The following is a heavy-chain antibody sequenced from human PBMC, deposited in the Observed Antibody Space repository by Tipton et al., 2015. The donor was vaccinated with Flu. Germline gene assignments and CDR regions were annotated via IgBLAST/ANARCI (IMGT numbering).Heavy chain of an antibody. CDR3: ARRSTTEAPHYFDY. CDR1: GGSISSYY. CDR2: MLYGGST. J-gene: IGHJ4*02. Sequence: QVQLVQSGAEVKPSETLSLTCSVSGGSISSYYWNWIRQPPGKGLEWIGFMLYGGSTNYNPSLNSRVTISADTSRNHISLMLSSVPTADTAVYYCARRSTTEAPHYFDYWGQGILVTVSS. D-gene: IGHD2/OR15-2a*01. V-gene: IGHV4-59*08.